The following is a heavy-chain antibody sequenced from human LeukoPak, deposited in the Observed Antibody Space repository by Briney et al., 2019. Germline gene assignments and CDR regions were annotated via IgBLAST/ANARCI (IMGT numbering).Heavy chain of an antibody. V-gene: IGHV4-61*02. CDR2: IYTSGST. Sequence: PSQTLSLTCTVSGNSISSGDNYWSWIRQPAGKGLEWIGRIYTSGSTNYNPSLKSRVTISGDTSKNQFSPRLSSVTAADTAVYYCARGRYSTTMSLGRYYYYYMDVWGKGTTVTVSS. CDR3: ARGRYSTTMSLGRYYYYYMDV. J-gene: IGHJ6*03. CDR1: GNSISSGDNY. D-gene: IGHD4-17*01.